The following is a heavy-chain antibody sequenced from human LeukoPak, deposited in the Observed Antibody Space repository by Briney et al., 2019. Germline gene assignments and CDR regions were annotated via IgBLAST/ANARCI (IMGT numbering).Heavy chain of an antibody. CDR3: SRFYSSGWASAAFDI. D-gene: IGHD3-22*01. V-gene: IGHV3-49*04. CDR1: GFTFSDYA. Sequence: GRSLRLSCTTSGFTFSDYAVSWVRQAPGKGLEWIGFIRNKANGGTTEYAASVKGRFTISRDDSKTIAHLQMSSLKTEDTAVYYCSRFYSSGWASAAFDIWGQGTMVTVSS. CDR2: IRNKANGGTT. J-gene: IGHJ3*02.